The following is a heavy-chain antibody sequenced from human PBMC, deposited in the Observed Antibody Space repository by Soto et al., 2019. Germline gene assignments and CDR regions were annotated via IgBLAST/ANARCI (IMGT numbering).Heavy chain of an antibody. Sequence: EVQLLESGGGLVQPGGSLRLSCAASGFTFSSYAMSWVRQAPGKGLEWVSTISGSGGNAYYADSVKGRFTISRDNSKNTLHLQMNSQRADDTAVYYCAKDGASGSYPPYYYYGMDVWGQGTTVTVSS. V-gene: IGHV3-23*01. J-gene: IGHJ6*02. CDR1: GFTFSSYA. CDR3: AKDGASGSYPPYYYYGMDV. CDR2: ISGSGGNA. D-gene: IGHD1-26*01.